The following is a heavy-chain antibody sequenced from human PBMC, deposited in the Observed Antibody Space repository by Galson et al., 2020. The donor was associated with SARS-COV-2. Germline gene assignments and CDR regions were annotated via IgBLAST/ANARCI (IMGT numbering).Heavy chain of an antibody. J-gene: IGHJ4*02. CDR1: GASFSEYF. D-gene: IGHD6-19*01. Sequence: ETSETLSLTCAVYGASFSEYFWAWIRQPPGKGLEWIGEINHNGSTTYNPSLKSRVTMAVDTSKNQFSLNLRSVTAADTAVYYCASQGAVAAYFDYWGQGVPVTVSS. CDR2: INHNGST. V-gene: IGHV4-34*01. CDR3: ASQGAVAAYFDY.